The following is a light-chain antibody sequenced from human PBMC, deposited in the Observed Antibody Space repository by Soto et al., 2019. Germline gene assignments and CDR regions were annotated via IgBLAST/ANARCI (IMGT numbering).Light chain of an antibody. V-gene: IGKV3-15*01. CDR1: QSVSSN. Sequence: EIVMTQSPATLSVSPGERATLSCRASQSVSSNLAWYQQKPGQAPRLLIYGASTRATGIPARFSGSGSGTXXXXXXXXLXSEXFAVYYXQQYNNWPPITFGQGTKLEIK. CDR2: GAS. J-gene: IGKJ2*01. CDR3: QQYNNWPPIT.